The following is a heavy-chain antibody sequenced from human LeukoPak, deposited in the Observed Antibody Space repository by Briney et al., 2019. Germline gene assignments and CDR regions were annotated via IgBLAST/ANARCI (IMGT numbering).Heavy chain of an antibody. V-gene: IGHV3-30*02. J-gene: IGHJ5*02. D-gene: IGHD2-8*01. Sequence: GGSLRLSCAASGFIFSNFGMHWVRQAPGKGLEWVAFIRFDESDKFYADSVMGRFTISRDISKNTLFLQMNSLRVEDTAVYYCVKDNPVCESWGQGTLVTVSS. CDR3: VKDNPVCES. CDR1: GFIFSNFG. CDR2: IRFDESDK.